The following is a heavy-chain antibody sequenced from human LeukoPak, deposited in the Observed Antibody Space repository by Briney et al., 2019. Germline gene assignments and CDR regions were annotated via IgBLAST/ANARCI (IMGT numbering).Heavy chain of an antibody. J-gene: IGHJ4*02. CDR3: AREEYYYDSSGYYLPYYFDY. D-gene: IGHD3-22*01. V-gene: IGHV3-48*01. CDR2: ISSSSSTI. Sequence: GGSLRLSCAASGFTFSSYSMNWVRQAPGKGLEWVSYISSSSSTIYYADSVKGRFTISRDNAKNSLYLQMNSLRAEDAAVYYCAREEYYYDSSGYYLPYYFDYWGQGTLVTVSS. CDR1: GFTFSSYS.